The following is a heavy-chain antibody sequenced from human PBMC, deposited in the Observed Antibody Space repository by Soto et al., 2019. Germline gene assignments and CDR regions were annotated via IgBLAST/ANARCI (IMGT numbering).Heavy chain of an antibody. CDR1: GGSISSYY. D-gene: IGHD7-27*01. Sequence: QVQLQESGPGLVKPSETLSLTCTVSGGSISSYYWSWIRQPPGKGLEWIGYIYYSGSTDYDPSLKSRVIISVDTSKNQFSLKLSSVTAADTAVYYCARRWGTHFDFWGQGTLVTVSS. J-gene: IGHJ4*02. CDR3: ARRWGTHFDF. CDR2: IYYSGST. V-gene: IGHV4-59*01.